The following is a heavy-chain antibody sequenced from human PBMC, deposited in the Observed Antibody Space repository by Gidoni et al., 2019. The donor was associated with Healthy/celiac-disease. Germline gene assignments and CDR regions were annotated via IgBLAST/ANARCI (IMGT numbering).Heavy chain of an antibody. Sequence: QVQLQQWGAGLLKPSETLSLTCAVYGGSFSGYYWSWIRQPPGKGLEWIGEIHHSGSTNSNPSLKSRVTISVDTSKTQFSLKLSSVTAADTAVYYCARGGNSFRNFDYWGQGTLVTVSS. CDR1: GGSFSGYY. CDR2: IHHSGST. V-gene: IGHV4-34*01. J-gene: IGHJ4*02. D-gene: IGHD4-4*01. CDR3: ARGGNSFRNFDY.